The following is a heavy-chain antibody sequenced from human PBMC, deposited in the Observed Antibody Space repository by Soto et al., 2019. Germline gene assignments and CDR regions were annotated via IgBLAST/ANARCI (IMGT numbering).Heavy chain of an antibody. Sequence: QVQLQESGPGLVKPSETLSLTCTVSGGSISSYYWSWIRQPPGKGLEWIGYIYYSGSTNYNPSLKSRVTISVDTSKTQCSLKRSSVTAADTAVYYCARSGGSFPYYDCGMDVWGQGTTVTVSS. J-gene: IGHJ6*02. V-gene: IGHV4-59*01. D-gene: IGHD1-26*01. CDR1: GGSISSYY. CDR3: ARSGGSFPYYDCGMDV. CDR2: IYYSGST.